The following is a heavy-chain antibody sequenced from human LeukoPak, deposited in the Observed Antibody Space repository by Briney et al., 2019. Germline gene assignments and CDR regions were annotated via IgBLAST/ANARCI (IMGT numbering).Heavy chain of an antibody. D-gene: IGHD2-15*01. CDR3: ARALVVVAATLGMDV. Sequence: PGGSLRLSCAASGFTFSSYWMSWVRQAPGKGLEWVANIKQDGSEKYYVDSVKGRFTISRDNSKNTLYLQVNSLRAEDTAVYYCARALVVVAATLGMDVWGQGTTVTVSS. CDR1: GFTFSSYW. V-gene: IGHV3-7*01. J-gene: IGHJ6*02. CDR2: IKQDGSEK.